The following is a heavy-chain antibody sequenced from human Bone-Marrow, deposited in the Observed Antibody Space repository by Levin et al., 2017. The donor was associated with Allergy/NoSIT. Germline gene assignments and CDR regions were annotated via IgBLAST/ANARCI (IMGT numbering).Heavy chain of an antibody. CDR3: ARGDFQPDYYDSRTFLFDL. D-gene: IGHD3-22*01. Sequence: ASVKVSCKASGYTFTSYDINWVRQATGQGLEWMGWMNPNSGNTGYAQKFQGRVTMTRNTSISTAYMELSSLRSEDTAVYYCARGDFQPDYYDSRTFLFDLWGRGTLVTVSS. CDR2: MNPNSGNT. V-gene: IGHV1-8*01. J-gene: IGHJ2*01. CDR1: GYTFTSYD.